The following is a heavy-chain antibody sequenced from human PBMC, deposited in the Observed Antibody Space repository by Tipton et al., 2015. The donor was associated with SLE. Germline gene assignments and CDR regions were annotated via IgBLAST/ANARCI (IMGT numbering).Heavy chain of an antibody. J-gene: IGHJ4*02. Sequence: SLRLSCAASGLNFSTSSLSWVRQAPGRGLEWVSEISAQGSSTTYADSVEGRFSIYRDNAKSTLFLEMNSLTVDDTGVYYCASLSAPSDYWGQGTLVIVSS. V-gene: IGHV3-74*03. CDR3: ASLSAPSDY. CDR2: ISAQGSST. CDR1: GLNFSTSS.